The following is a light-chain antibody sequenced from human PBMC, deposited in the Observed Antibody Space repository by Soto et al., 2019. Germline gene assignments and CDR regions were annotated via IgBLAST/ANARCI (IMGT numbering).Light chain of an antibody. CDR2: DAS. J-gene: IGKJ4*01. V-gene: IGKV1-13*02. Sequence: AIPFTQSPSSLSASVGDRVTITCRASQGISSALAWNQRKPGKAPKLLIYDASSLESGVPSRFRGSGSGTDFTLTISSLQPEDFASYYCPQFNSYPLTFGGGTKVEIK. CDR3: PQFNSYPLT. CDR1: QGISSA.